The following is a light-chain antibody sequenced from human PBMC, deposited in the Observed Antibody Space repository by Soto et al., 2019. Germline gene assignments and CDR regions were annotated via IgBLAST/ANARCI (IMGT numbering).Light chain of an antibody. CDR3: XPYPSSSLSSV. CDR1: SSDVGGYNY. V-gene: IGLV2-14*01. J-gene: IGLJ1*01. CDR2: DVS. Sequence: QSVLTQPASVSGSPGQSITISCTGTSSDVGGYNYVSWYQQHPGKAPKLMIYDVSNRPSGVSNRFSGSKSGNTASLTISGLQAEDEADYYCXPYPSSSLSSVFGTWRKVTVL.